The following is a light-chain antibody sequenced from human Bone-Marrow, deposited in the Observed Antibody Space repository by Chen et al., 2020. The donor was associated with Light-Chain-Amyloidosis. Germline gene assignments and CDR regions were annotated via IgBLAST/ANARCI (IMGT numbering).Light chain of an antibody. CDR2: EVT. CDR1: SSDVGGDNH. Sequence: QSALTQPAPGSGSPGQPITISSPGTSSDVGGDNHVSWYQQHPDKAPKLMIYEVTNRPSWVPDRFSGSKSDNTASLTISGLQTEDEADYFCSSYTITNTLVFGSGTRVTVL. V-gene: IGLV2-14*01. J-gene: IGLJ1*01. CDR3: SSYTITNTLV.